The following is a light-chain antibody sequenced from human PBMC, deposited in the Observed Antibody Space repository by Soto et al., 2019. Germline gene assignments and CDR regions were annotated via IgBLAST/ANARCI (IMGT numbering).Light chain of an antibody. V-gene: IGLV1-51*02. CDR3: GTWDSSLSAVSWV. Sequence: QSVLTQPPSVSAAPGQKVTISCSGSSSNIGNNYVSWYQQLPGTAPKLLIYENNKRPSGIPDRFAGSKSGTSATRGITGLQTGAEADYYCGTWDSSLSAVSWVFGGGTKLTVL. CDR1: SSNIGNNY. J-gene: IGLJ3*02. CDR2: ENN.